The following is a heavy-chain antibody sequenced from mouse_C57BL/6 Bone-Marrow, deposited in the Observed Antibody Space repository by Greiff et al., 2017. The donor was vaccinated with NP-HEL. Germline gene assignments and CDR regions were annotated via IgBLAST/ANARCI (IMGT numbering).Heavy chain of an antibody. V-gene: IGHV1-69*01. J-gene: IGHJ1*03. CDR1: GYTFTSYW. Sequence: QVQLQQPGAELVMPGASVKLSCKASGYTFTSYWMHWVKQRPGQGLEWIGEIDPSDSYTNYNQQFKGKSTLTVDKSSRTAYMQLSSLTSEDSAVYYCARRGEDFGVWGTGTTVTVSS. CDR2: IDPSDSYT. CDR3: ARRGEDFGV.